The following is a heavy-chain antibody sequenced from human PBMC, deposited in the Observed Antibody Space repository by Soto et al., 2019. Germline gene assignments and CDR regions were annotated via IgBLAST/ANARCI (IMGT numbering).Heavy chain of an antibody. CDR3: ARGRSISSIVATLFDY. Sequence: SETLSLTCAVYGGSFSGYYWSWIRQPPGKGLEWIGEINHSGSTNYNPSLKSRVTISVDTSKNQFSLKLSSVTAADTAVYYCARGRSISSIVATLFDYWGQGTLVTVSS. J-gene: IGHJ4*02. CDR1: GGSFSGYY. D-gene: IGHD2-15*01. CDR2: INHSGST. V-gene: IGHV4-34*01.